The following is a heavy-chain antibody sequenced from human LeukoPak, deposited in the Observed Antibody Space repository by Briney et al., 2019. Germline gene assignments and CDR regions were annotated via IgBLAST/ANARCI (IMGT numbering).Heavy chain of an antibody. CDR3: ARVYGSGYDFRGAFDI. CDR1: GFTFSSYA. Sequence: GGSLRLSCAASGFTFSSYAMSWVRQAPGKGLEWVSAISGSGGSTYYADSVKGRFTISRDKSKNTLYLQMNSLRAEDTAVYYCARVYGSGYDFRGAFDIWGQGTMVTVSS. CDR2: ISGSGGST. V-gene: IGHV3-23*01. D-gene: IGHD5-12*01. J-gene: IGHJ3*02.